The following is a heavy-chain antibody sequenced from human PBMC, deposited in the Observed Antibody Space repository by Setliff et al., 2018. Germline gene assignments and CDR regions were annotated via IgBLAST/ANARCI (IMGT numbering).Heavy chain of an antibody. V-gene: IGHV3-11*05. Sequence: GGSLRLSCAASGFTFSDYYMSWIRQAPGKGLEWVSYISSSTNYTNYADSVKGRFTISRDNARNSLYLQMNSLRAEDTAVYYCARGGRFAHYMDVWGEGTTVTVSS. CDR1: GFTFSDYY. J-gene: IGHJ6*03. D-gene: IGHD3-3*01. CDR3: ARGGRFAHYMDV. CDR2: ISSSTNYT.